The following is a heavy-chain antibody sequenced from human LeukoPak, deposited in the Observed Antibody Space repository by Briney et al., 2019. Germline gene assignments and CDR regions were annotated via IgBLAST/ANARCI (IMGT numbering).Heavy chain of an antibody. J-gene: IGHJ4*02. V-gene: IGHV4-34*01. CDR1: GGSFSGYY. D-gene: IGHD5-18*01. CDR2: INHSGST. Sequence: SETLSLTCAVYGGSFSGYYWSWIRQPPGKGLEWIGEINHSGSTNYNPSLKSRVTISVDTSKNQFSLKLSSVTAADTAVYYCANLYSYGFMLPKQDYWGQGTLVTVSS. CDR3: ANLYSYGFMLPKQDY.